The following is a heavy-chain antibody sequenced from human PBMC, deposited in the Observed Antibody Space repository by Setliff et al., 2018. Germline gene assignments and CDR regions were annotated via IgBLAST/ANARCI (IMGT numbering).Heavy chain of an antibody. CDR1: GLRFSDAW. V-gene: IGHV3-15*01. CDR2: IKSYGSGGTI. CDR3: ATGLGQYFDY. D-gene: IGHD3-9*01. J-gene: IGHJ4*02. Sequence: GSLRLSCAVSGLRFSDAWVSWVRQAPGKGLEWAGRIKSYGSGGTIDYAAPVEGRFTISRDDSKNTVYLQMSSLKIEDTAVYYCATGLGQYFDYWGQGSLVTVSS.